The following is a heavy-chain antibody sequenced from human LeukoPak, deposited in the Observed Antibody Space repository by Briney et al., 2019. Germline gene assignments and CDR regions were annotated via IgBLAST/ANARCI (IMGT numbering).Heavy chain of an antibody. CDR1: GFTFSSYS. CDR2: ISSSSSTI. D-gene: IGHD3-22*01. V-gene: IGHV3-48*02. J-gene: IGHJ4*02. Sequence: GGSLRLSCAPSGFTFSSYSMNWVRPAPRKGLERVSYISSSSSTIYYADSVRGRFTISRDNAKNTLYLQMNSLRDEDTAVYYCARDFVIVAPSALWGQGTLVTVSS. CDR3: ARDFVIVAPSAL.